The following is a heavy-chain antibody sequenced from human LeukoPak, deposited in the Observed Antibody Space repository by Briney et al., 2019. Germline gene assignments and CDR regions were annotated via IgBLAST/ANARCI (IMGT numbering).Heavy chain of an antibody. Sequence: GASVKVSCKASGYIFTSYVMHWVRQAPGQGLEWMGWINTNTGNPTYAQGFTGRFVFSLDTSVSTAYLQISSLKAEDTAVYYCARGEQLVPHYWGQGTLVTVSS. V-gene: IGHV7-4-1*02. CDR3: ARGEQLVPHY. D-gene: IGHD6-13*01. CDR1: GYIFTSYV. J-gene: IGHJ4*02. CDR2: INTNTGNP.